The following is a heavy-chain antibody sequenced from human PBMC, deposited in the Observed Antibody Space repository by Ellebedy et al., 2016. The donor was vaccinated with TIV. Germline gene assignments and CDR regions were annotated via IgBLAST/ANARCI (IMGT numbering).Heavy chain of an antibody. V-gene: IGHV3-7*03. CDR3: ARDEERYSYGYNTYYYGMDV. D-gene: IGHD5-18*01. CDR1: GFTFTNHW. Sequence: GESLKISXAASGFTFTNHWMTWVRQAPGKGLEWVANIKQDGSETYYVDSVKGRFTISRDNVKNSVHLQMNSLRAEDTAVYYCARDEERYSYGYNTYYYGMDVWGQGTTVTISS. CDR2: IKQDGSET. J-gene: IGHJ6*02.